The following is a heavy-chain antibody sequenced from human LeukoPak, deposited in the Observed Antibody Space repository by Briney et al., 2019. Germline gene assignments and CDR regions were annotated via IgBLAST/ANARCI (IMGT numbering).Heavy chain of an antibody. Sequence: KPSXXLSLTCSVSGGFISNYYWSWIRQPAGKGLEWIGRISTSGNTNYNPSLKSRVTMSVDTSKNQFFLNLNSVTAADTAVYYCARDSRYYDFWSGYLDYWGQGTLVTVSS. CDR1: GGFISNYY. V-gene: IGHV4-4*07. J-gene: IGHJ4*02. D-gene: IGHD3-3*01. CDR2: ISTSGNT. CDR3: ARDSRYYDFWSGYLDY.